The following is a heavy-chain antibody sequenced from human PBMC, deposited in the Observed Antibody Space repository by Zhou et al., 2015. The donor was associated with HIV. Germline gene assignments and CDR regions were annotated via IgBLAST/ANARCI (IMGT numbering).Heavy chain of an antibody. J-gene: IGHJ6*02. D-gene: IGHD3-10*01. V-gene: IGHV1-69*01. Sequence: QVQLVQSGAEVKKPGSSVKVSCKASGGTFSSYAISWVRQAPGQGLEWMGGIIPIFGTANYAQKFQGRVTITADESTSTAYMELSSLRSEDTAVYYCARDMVRGRGYYYYYYGMDVWGQGTTVTVSS. CDR2: IIPIFGTA. CDR1: GGTFSSYA. CDR3: ARDMVRGRGYYYYYYGMDV.